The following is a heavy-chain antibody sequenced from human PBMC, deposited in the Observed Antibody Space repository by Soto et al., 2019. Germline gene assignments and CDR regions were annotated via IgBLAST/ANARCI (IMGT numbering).Heavy chain of an antibody. CDR3: ARLRFLEWFPNWFDP. Sequence: PSETLSLTCTVSGGSISSYYWSWIRQPPGKGLEWIGYIYYSGSTNYNPSLKSRVTISVDTSKNQFSLKLSSVTAADTAVYYCARLRFLEWFPNWFDPWGQGTLVTVSS. J-gene: IGHJ5*02. CDR2: IYYSGST. CDR1: GGSISSYY. V-gene: IGHV4-59*08. D-gene: IGHD3-3*01.